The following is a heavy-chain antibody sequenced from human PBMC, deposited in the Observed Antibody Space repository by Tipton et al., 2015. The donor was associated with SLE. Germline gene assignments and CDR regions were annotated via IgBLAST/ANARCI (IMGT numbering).Heavy chain of an antibody. CDR3: AKGNNWGSHYYYYMDV. V-gene: IGHV4-31*03. Sequence: TLSLTCTVSGGSISSHYWSWIRQHPGKGLEWIGYIYYSGSTYYNPSLKSRVTISVDTSKNQFSLKLSSVTAADTAVYYCAKGNNWGSHYYYYMDVWGKGTTVTVSS. D-gene: IGHD7-27*01. J-gene: IGHJ6*03. CDR1: GGSISSHY. CDR2: IYYSGST.